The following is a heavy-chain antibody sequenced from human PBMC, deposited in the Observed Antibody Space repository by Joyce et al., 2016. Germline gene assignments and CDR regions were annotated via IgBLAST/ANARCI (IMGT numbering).Heavy chain of an antibody. J-gene: IGHJ4*02. D-gene: IGHD6-13*01. CDR1: GFTVSSNH. CDR3: ARAMSSSWYSAFDL. V-gene: IGHV3-53*01. Sequence: EVQLVESGGGLIQPGGSLRLSCAASGFTVSSNHMSWVRQAPGKGLEWVSIIYRGDSTNHADSVKGRFTISRDNSKNTVYLQMNSLRAEDTAVYYCARAMSSSWYSAFDLWGQGTLVTVSS. CDR2: IYRGDST.